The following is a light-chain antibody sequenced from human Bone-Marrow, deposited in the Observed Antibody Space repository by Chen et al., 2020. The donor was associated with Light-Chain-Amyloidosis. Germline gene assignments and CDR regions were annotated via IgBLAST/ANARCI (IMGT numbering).Light chain of an antibody. Sequence: ELVLTQSPATLSLSPGERATLSCRASQSVGSYLAWYQQKPGQAPRLLIYDASNRATGIPARFSGSGSQTDFTLTISSLEPEDFAVYYCRQGSNWPPLVGGGTKVEI. CDR1: QSVGSY. J-gene: IGKJ4*01. CDR3: RQGSNWPPL. CDR2: DAS. V-gene: IGKV3-11*01.